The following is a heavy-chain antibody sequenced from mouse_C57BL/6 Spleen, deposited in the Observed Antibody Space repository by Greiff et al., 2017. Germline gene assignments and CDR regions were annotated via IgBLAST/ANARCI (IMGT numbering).Heavy chain of an antibody. J-gene: IGHJ1*03. CDR3: ARTSNYGSSSYWYFDV. CDR2: IDPANGNT. V-gene: IGHV14-3*01. D-gene: IGHD1-1*01. CDR1: GFNIKNTY. Sequence: VQLQQSVAELVRPGASVKLSCTASGFNIKNTYMHWVKQRPEQGLEWIGRIDPANGNTKYAPKFQGKATIPADTSSNTAYLQLSSLTSEDSAIYYCARTSNYGSSSYWYFDVWGTGTTVTVSS.